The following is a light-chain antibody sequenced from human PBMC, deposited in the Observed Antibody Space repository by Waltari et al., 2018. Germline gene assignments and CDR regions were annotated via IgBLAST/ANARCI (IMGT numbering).Light chain of an antibody. V-gene: IGKV1-39*01. CDR2: GAS. J-gene: IGKJ2*01. Sequence: DIQMTQSPSSLSASVGDRVTITCRASQRINSYLNWYQQKPGKAPKLLIYGASSLQSGVPSGFSGSGSGTEFTLTISSLQPEDSATYYCQQSYSSPYTFGQGTKLDIK. CDR1: QRINSY. CDR3: QQSYSSPYT.